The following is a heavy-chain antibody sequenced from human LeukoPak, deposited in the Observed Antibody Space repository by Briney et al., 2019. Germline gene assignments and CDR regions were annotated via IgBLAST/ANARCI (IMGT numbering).Heavy chain of an antibody. CDR1: GGSISSYY. CDR2: IYYSGST. J-gene: IGHJ2*01. V-gene: IGHV4-59*12. D-gene: IGHD2/OR15-2a*01. CDR3: ARDKYSYFDL. Sequence: SETLSLTCTVSGGSISSYYWSWIRQPPGKGLEWIGYIYYSGSTDYNPSLKSRVTISLDPSKNQFSLRLTSVTAADTAVYYCARDKYSYFDLWGRGTLVAVSS.